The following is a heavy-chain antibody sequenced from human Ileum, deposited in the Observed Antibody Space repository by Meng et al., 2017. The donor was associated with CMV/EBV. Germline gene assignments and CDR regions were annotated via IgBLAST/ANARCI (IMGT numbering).Heavy chain of an antibody. V-gene: IGHV1-18*01. CDR1: GYTFTSYG. D-gene: IGHD1-26*01. J-gene: IGHJ5*02. CDR2: ISAYNGNT. CDR3: ARDNSESDSSWWFDP. Sequence: ASVKVSCKASGYTFTSYGISWVRQAPGQGLEWMGWISAYNGNTNYAQKLQGRVTMTTDTSTSTAYMELRSLRSDDTAIYYCARDNSESDSSWWFDPWGQGTLVTVSS.